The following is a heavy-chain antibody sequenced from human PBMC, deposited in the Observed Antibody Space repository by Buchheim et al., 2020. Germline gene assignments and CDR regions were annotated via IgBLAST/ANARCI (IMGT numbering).Heavy chain of an antibody. J-gene: IGHJ4*02. CDR3: ARDQSDSSGYYRFDY. V-gene: IGHV3-48*01. CDR1: GFTFSIYA. CDR2: ISSSSSNK. Sequence: EVQLVESGGGLVQPGGSLRLSCAASGFTFSIYAMNWVRQAPGKGLEWVSYISSSSSNKYYADSVKGRFTISRDNAKNSLYLKMNSLRAEDTAVYYCARDQSDSSGYYRFDYWGQGT. D-gene: IGHD3-22*01.